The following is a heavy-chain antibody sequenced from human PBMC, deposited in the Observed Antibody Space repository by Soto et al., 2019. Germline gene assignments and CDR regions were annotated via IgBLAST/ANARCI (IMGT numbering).Heavy chain of an antibody. Sequence: SLRLSCAASGFTFSSYGMHWVRQAPGKGLEWVAVISYDGSNKYYADSVKGRFTTSRDNSKNTLYLQMNSLRAEDTAVYYCAKCEGRYYYYGMDVWGQGTTVTVSS. CDR1: GFTFSSYG. J-gene: IGHJ6*02. D-gene: IGHD1-26*01. CDR2: ISYDGSNK. CDR3: AKCEGRYYYYGMDV. V-gene: IGHV3-30*18.